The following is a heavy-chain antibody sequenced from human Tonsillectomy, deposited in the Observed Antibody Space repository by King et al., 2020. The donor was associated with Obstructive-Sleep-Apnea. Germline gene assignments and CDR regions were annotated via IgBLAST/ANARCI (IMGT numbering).Heavy chain of an antibody. CDR3: ARSYYCGGDCYPPAHYYYYGMDV. J-gene: IGHJ6*02. CDR1: GFSLSSGGMC. Sequence: VTLKESGPALVKPTQTLTLTCTFSGFSLSSGGMCVSWIRQPPGKALEWLARIDWDDDKYYSTSLKTRLTISKDTSKNLVVLTMTNMDPVDTATYYCARSYYCGGDCYPPAHYYYYGMDVWGQGTTVTVSS. V-gene: IGHV2-70*11. D-gene: IGHD2-21*02. CDR2: IDWDDDK.